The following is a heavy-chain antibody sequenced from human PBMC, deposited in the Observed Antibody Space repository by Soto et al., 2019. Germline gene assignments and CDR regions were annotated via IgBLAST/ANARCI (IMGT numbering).Heavy chain of an antibody. CDR1: GFTFSSYW. CDR3: ARGPKARYDYIWGSYRYDQSAEEENFDY. Sequence: GGSLRLSCAASGFTFSSYWMSWVRQAPGKGLEWVANIKQDGSEKYYVDSVKGRFTISRDNAKNSLYLQMNSLRAEDTAVYYCARGPKARYDYIWGSYRYDQSAEEENFDYWGQGTLVTVSS. CDR2: IKQDGSEK. D-gene: IGHD3-16*02. V-gene: IGHV3-7*04. J-gene: IGHJ4*02.